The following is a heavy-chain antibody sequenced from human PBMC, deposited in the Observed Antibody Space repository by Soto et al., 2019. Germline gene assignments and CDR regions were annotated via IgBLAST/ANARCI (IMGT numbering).Heavy chain of an antibody. CDR1: GGTFSTYG. CDR2: IIPLIGTA. D-gene: IGHD4-4*01. Sequence: QVQLVQSGAEVRKPGSSVTVSCKASGGTFSTYGITWVRQAPGQGLEWMGNIIPLIGTANYAQRFRGRVTITADESTTTAYMELTRPRSEATAVYYCARGVRTTVPASFYDGLDVWGQGTTVTVAS. J-gene: IGHJ6*02. CDR3: ARGVRTTVPASFYDGLDV. V-gene: IGHV1-69*18.